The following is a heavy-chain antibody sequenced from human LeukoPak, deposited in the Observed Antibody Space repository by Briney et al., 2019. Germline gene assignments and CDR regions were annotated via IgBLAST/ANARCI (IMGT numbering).Heavy chain of an antibody. D-gene: IGHD1-1*01. CDR3: ASKGNGTSFDY. J-gene: IGHJ4*02. CDR2: SYHSGGT. V-gene: IGHV4-4*02. Sequence: PSGTLSLTCAVSGGSISSSNWWSWVRQPPGKGLEWIGESYHSGGTNYNPPLKSRVTISVDTSKNQFSLKLSSVTAADTAVYYCASKGNGTSFDYWGQGTLVTVSS. CDR1: GGSISSSNW.